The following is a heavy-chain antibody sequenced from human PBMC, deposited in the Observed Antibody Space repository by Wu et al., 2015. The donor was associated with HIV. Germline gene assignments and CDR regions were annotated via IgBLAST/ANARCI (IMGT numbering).Heavy chain of an antibody. CDR2: INPSGGPP. D-gene: IGHD1-1*01. CDR3: AILEITTGTTSDY. J-gene: IGHJ4*02. V-gene: IGHV1-46*01. Sequence: QVQLVQSGAEVRKPGSSVKVSCKASGTNFRTYAVNWVRQAPGQGLEWMAVINPSGGPPTYAQSFQGRVTVTRDMSTSTVYMELSSLRFDDTAMYYCAILEITTGTTSDYWGQGTLVTVSS. CDR1: GTNFRTYA.